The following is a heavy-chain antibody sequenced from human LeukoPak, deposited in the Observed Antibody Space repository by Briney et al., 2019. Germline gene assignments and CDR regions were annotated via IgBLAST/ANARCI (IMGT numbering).Heavy chain of an antibody. V-gene: IGHV3-13*01. Sequence: GGSLRLSCAASGFTFRGYDMHWVRQATGKGLEWISGVGTAGDTYYPGSVKGRFTISRENAKNSLYLQMNSLRAGDTAVYYCVRYGYGSGRYAFGLDVWGQGTTVTVSS. CDR1: GFTFRGYD. CDR2: VGTAGDT. CDR3: VRYGYGSGRYAFGLDV. D-gene: IGHD3-10*01. J-gene: IGHJ6*02.